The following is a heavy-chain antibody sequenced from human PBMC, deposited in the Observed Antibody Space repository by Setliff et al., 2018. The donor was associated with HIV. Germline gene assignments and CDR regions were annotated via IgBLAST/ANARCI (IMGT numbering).Heavy chain of an antibody. CDR1: GYTSNNYG. CDR3: ASQTGGRRAFEI. J-gene: IGHJ3*02. Sequence: GASVKVSCKVSGYTSNNYGISWVRQAPGQGLEWMGWISYNSGNTHYSQRLQDRGTMTIDTLTATVYMELTSLRSDDTAVYYCASQTGGRRAFEIWGQGTVVTVSS. CDR2: ISYNSGNT. V-gene: IGHV1-18*01. D-gene: IGHD3-16*01.